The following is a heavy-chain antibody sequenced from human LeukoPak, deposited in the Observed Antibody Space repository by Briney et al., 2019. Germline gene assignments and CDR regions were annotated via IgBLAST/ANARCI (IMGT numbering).Heavy chain of an antibody. CDR1: GFSFSNYW. V-gene: IGHV3-74*01. CDR2: INSNGRSI. D-gene: IGHD2-21*01. CDR3: ARGGYGAIDRYMDA. J-gene: IGHJ6*03. Sequence: GGSLRLSCAASGFSFSNYWMYWVRQAPGKGLVWVSRINSNGRSINYADSVKGRFTISRDNAKNTLYLQMNSPRAEDTAVYYCARGGYGAIDRYMDAWGKGTRVTVSS.